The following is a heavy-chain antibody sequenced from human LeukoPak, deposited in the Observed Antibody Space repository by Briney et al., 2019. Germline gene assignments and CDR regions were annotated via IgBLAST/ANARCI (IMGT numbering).Heavy chain of an antibody. Sequence: GGSLRLSCAASGFTFSSYSMNWVRQAPGKGLEWVSSISSSSSYIYYADSVKGRFTISRDNAKNTLYLQMNSLRAEDTAVYYCARVSGYDYYYYYGMDVWGQGTTVTVSS. CDR3: ARVSGYDYYYYYGMDV. CDR1: GFTFSSYS. CDR2: ISSSSSYI. V-gene: IGHV3-21*01. J-gene: IGHJ6*02. D-gene: IGHD5-12*01.